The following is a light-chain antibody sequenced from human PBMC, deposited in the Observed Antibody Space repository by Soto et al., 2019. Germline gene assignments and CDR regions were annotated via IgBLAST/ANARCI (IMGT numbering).Light chain of an antibody. CDR3: QPSYSTSWT. CDR2: AAS. J-gene: IGKJ1*01. V-gene: IGKV1-39*01. Sequence: DIQMTQSPSSLSASVGDRVTITCRASQSISSYLNWYQQKPGKAPKLLIYAASSLQSGVPSRFSGSGSGTDFTLTISSLPPEDFATYYCQPSYSTSWTFGQGTKVDIK. CDR1: QSISSY.